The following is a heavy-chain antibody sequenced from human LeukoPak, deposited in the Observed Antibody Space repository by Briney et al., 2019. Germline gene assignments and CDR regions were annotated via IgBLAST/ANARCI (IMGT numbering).Heavy chain of an antibody. CDR2: INHSGST. J-gene: IGHJ4*02. CDR1: GGSFSGYY. Sequence: PSETLSLTCAVYGGSFSGYYWSWIRQPPGKGLEWIGEINHSGSTNYNPSLKSRVTISVDTSKNQFSLKLSSVTAADTAVYYCARGLNRYSSGWYDYWGQGTLVTVSS. D-gene: IGHD6-19*01. V-gene: IGHV4-34*01. CDR3: ARGLNRYSSGWYDY.